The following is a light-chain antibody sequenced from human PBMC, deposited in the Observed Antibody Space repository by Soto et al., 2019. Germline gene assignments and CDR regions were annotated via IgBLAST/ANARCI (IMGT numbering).Light chain of an antibody. CDR1: SSDVGVYNY. V-gene: IGLV2-14*03. J-gene: IGLJ1*01. CDR2: DVS. Sequence: QSALNQPASVSGSPGPSINISCTGTSSDVGVYNYVSWYQHHPGKAPKLIIYDVSNRPSGVSNPFSGSKSGNTASLTISGLQPEDEADYYCSSYTTSNTRQIVFGTGTKVTVL. CDR3: SSYTTSNTRQIV.